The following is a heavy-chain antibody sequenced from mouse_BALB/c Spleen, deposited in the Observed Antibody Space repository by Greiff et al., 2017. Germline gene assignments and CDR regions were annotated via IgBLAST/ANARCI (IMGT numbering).Heavy chain of an antibody. Sequence: EVQGVESGPELEKPGASVKISCKASGYSFTGYNMNWVKQSTGKSLEWIGNIDPYYGGTSYNQKFKGKATLTVDKSSSTAYMQLKSLTSEDSAVYYCARYRVITTVVANWYFDVWGAGTTVTVSS. CDR1: GYSFTGYN. D-gene: IGHD1-1*01. CDR3: ARYRVITTVVANWYFDV. V-gene: IGHV1-39*01. CDR2: IDPYYGGT. J-gene: IGHJ1*01.